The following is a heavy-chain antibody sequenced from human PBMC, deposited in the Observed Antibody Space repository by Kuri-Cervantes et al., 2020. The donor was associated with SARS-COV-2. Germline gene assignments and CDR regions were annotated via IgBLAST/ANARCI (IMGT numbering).Heavy chain of an antibody. CDR2: ISAYNGNT. J-gene: IGHJ6*02. V-gene: IGHV1-18*01. D-gene: IGHD7-27*01. Sequence: ASVKVSCKASGYTFTGYGISWVRQAPGQGLEWMGWISAYNGNTNYAQKLQGRVTMTTDTSTSTAYMELRSLRSDDTAVYYCAVLTGESGPYYYYYGMDVWGQGTTVTVSS. CDR3: AVLTGESGPYYYYYGMDV. CDR1: GYTFTGYG.